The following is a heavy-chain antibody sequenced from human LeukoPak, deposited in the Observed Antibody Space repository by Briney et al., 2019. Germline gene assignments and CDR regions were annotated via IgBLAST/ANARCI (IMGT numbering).Heavy chain of an antibody. CDR3: AKVGYGDYYFDY. Sequence: PGGSLRLSCAASGFTFSSYAMSWVRQAPGKGLEWVSAISGSGGSTYYADSVKGRFTISRDNSKNTLYLQINSLRAEDTAVYYCAKVGYGDYYFDYWGQGTLVTVSS. D-gene: IGHD4-17*01. CDR2: ISGSGGST. V-gene: IGHV3-23*01. CDR1: GFTFSSYA. J-gene: IGHJ4*02.